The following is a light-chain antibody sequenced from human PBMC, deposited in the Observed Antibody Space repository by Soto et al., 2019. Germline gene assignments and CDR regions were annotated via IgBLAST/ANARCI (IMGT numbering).Light chain of an antibody. CDR2: AAS. CDR3: LQDYNYPRT. CDR1: QGIRND. Sequence: AIQMTQSPSSLSASVGDRVTITCRASQGIRNDLGWYQQKPGKAPELLIYAASSLQSGVPSRFSGRGYGQDFTLTSSSLQAEDVATYYCLQDYNYPRTFGQGTQVEIK. J-gene: IGKJ1*01. V-gene: IGKV1-6*01.